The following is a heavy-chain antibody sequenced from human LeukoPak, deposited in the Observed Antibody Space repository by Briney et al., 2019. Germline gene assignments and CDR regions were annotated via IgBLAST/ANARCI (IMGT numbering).Heavy chain of an antibody. J-gene: IGHJ5*02. CDR1: GFTFSSYS. CDR2: ISSSSSYI. D-gene: IGHD1-20*01. CDR3: ARYSRNITHFWFDP. Sequence: GGSLRLSCAASGFTFSSYSMNWVRQAPGKGLEWVSSISSSSSYIYYADSVKGRFTISRDNAKNSLYLQINSLRAEDTAVYYCARYSRNITHFWFDPWGQGTLVTVSS. V-gene: IGHV3-21*01.